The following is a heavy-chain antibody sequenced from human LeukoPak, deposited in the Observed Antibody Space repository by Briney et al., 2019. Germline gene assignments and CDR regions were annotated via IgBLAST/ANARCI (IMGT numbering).Heavy chain of an antibody. J-gene: IGHJ4*02. V-gene: IGHV3-64D*06. Sequence: GGSLRLSCTDSGFTFSSYAMHWVRQAPGKGLEYVSAISSNGGSKYYADSVKGRFTISRDNSKNTLYLQMTSLSAEDTAVYYCVVEVVPAAPDYFDYWGQGTLVTVSS. D-gene: IGHD2-2*01. CDR3: VVEVVPAAPDYFDY. CDR2: ISSNGGSK. CDR1: GFTFSSYA.